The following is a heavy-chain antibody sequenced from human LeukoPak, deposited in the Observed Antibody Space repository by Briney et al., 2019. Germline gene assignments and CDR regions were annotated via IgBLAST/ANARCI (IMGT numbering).Heavy chain of an antibody. CDR3: ARDQTTVTTWAFDI. V-gene: IGHV3-74*01. CDR2: INSDGSST. D-gene: IGHD4-17*01. CDR1: GFPFRSYC. Sequence: GGSLRLSCAASGFPFRSYCMHWVRQAPGKGLVWVSSINSDGSSTSYADSVKGRFTISRDNAKNTLYLQMNSLRAEDTAVYYCARDQTTVTTWAFDIWGQGTMVTVSS. J-gene: IGHJ3*02.